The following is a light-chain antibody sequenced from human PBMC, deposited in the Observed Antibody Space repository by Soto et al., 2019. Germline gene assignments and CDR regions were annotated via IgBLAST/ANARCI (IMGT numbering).Light chain of an antibody. J-gene: IGKJ2*01. CDR3: QHYGSSAYT. CDR1: QSVGSNY. CDR2: GAS. Sequence: IVLTQSPGTLSLSPGERATLSCRASQSVGSNYLAWYQQKPGQAPRLLIYGASSRATGIPDRFSGSGSGTDSTLTISRLEPEDFAVYYCQHYGSSAYTFGQGTTLEIK. V-gene: IGKV3-20*01.